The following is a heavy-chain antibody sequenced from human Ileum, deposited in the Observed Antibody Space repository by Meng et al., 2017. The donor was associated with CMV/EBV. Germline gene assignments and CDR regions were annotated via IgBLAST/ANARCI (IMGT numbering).Heavy chain of an antibody. J-gene: IGHJ4*02. D-gene: IGHD1-14*01. Sequence: WGAGLLKPSETLSLTFDVYDASFSDFYWSWTRHLPGKGLEWIGEIHPSGSTHYNPSLESRVSISVHMSNNQFSLKVSSVTAADTAVYYCARGQDNHKGGVHWGQGTLVTVSS. CDR2: IHPSGST. CDR3: ARGQDNHKGGVH. CDR1: DASFSDFY. V-gene: IGHV4-34*01.